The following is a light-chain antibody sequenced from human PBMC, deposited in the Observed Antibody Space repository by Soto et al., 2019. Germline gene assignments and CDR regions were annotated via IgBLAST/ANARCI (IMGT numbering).Light chain of an antibody. CDR1: QRVGGS. CDR2: DAS. Sequence: EIVMTQSPATLSVSPGDRATPSCSASQRVGGSLAWYQQIPGQAPRLLIYDASTRATGIPARFGGSGSGTEFTLTISSLQSEDFAVYYWQQYNNWPPLTFGGGTKVELK. V-gene: IGKV3-15*01. J-gene: IGKJ4*01. CDR3: QQYNNWPPLT.